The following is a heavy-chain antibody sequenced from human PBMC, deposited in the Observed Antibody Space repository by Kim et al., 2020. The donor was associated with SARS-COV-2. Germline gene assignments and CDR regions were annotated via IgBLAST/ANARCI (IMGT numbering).Heavy chain of an antibody. CDR3: ARGMFKTGFDV. J-gene: IGHJ6*02. V-gene: IGHV3-74*01. CDR1: GFTLRNYW. CDR2: IYGDVIST. Sequence: GGSLRLSCAASGFTLRNYWINWVRQAPGKGLAWVSRIYGDVISTHYADSVKGRFTVSRDNDDNSVYLQMNSLRADDTAVYYCARGMFKTGFDVWGQGTRVT. D-gene: IGHD3-10*02.